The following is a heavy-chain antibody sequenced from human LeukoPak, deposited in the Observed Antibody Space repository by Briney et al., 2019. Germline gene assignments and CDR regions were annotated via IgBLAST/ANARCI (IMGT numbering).Heavy chain of an antibody. CDR3: LRGDRRDY. Sequence: GGSLRLSCEASGFTFNTYSMNWARQAPGKGLEWVSSIDSSGGYMFYADSVKGRFIISRDNAKDSLYLQMNRLSVEDTAVYYCLRGDRRDYWGQGTLVTVSS. CDR2: IDSSGGYM. J-gene: IGHJ4*02. V-gene: IGHV3-21*06. CDR1: GFTFNTYS.